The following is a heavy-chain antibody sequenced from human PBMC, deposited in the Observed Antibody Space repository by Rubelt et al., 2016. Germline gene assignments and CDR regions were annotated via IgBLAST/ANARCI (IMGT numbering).Heavy chain of an antibody. J-gene: IGHJ4*02. D-gene: IGHD6-6*01. Sequence: QITLKESGPTLVKPTQTLTLTCTVSGFSLSTRGVGISWIRQPPGKALEWLALIYWNDDERYRPSLKSRVTITKETSRNQVVLTMTNMDPVDTSTYYWAHSRGIAARPADYWGQGILVTVSS. CDR2: IYWNDDE. CDR1: GFSLSTRGVG. V-gene: IGHV2-5*01. CDR3: AHSRGIAARPADY.